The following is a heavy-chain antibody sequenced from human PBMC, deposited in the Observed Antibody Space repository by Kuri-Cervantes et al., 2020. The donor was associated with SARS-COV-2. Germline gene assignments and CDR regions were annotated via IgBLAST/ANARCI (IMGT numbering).Heavy chain of an antibody. CDR2: IYYSGST. J-gene: IGHJ5*02. CDR3: ARHSDILTGTNWFDP. D-gene: IGHD3-9*01. V-gene: IGHV4-30-4*08. CDR1: GGSLGSGDYF. Sequence: LRLSCTVSGGSLGSGDYFWTWVRQSPGKGLEWIGNIYYSGSTFYNPSLRSRVTMSLDMSKSQFSLKLSSVTAADTAVYYCARHSDILTGTNWFDPWGQGTLVTVSS.